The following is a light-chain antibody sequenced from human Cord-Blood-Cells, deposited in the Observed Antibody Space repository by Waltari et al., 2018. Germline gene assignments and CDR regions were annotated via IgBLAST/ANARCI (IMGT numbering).Light chain of an antibody. CDR3: QAWDSSTWV. CDR2: QDS. J-gene: IGLJ3*02. Sequence: SYELTQPPSVSVSPGQTASIPCPGDKSGDKYACWYQQKPGQSPVLVIYQDSKRPSGIHERFSGSNSGNTATLTISGTQAMDEADYYSQAWDSSTWVFGGGTKLTVL. V-gene: IGLV3-1*01. CDR1: KSGDKY.